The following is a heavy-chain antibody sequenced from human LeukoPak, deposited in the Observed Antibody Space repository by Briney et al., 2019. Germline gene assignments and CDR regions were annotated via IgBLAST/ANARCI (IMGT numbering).Heavy chain of an antibody. CDR2: ISSSGNNII. J-gene: IGHJ4*02. CDR3: ARRWELDY. V-gene: IGHV3-48*02. D-gene: IGHD1-26*01. Sequence: GGSLRLSCAASGFTFSRYSMNWVRQALGKGLEWISYISSSGNNIIYYADSVKGRFIISRDDAKNSLYLQMNSLRDEDTALYYCARRWELDYWGQGTLVTVSS. CDR1: GFTFSRYS.